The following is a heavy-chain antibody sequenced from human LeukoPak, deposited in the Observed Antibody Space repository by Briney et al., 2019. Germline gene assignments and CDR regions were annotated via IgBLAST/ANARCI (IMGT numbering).Heavy chain of an antibody. CDR3: ASDGYSSGWFYFDY. CDR1: GFTFSNYW. J-gene: IGHJ4*02. CDR2: ISYDGSNK. Sequence: GGSLRLSCAASGFTFSNYWMTWVRRAPGKGLEWVAVISYDGSNKYYADSVKGRFTISRDNSKNTLYLQMNSLRAEDTAVYYCASDGYSSGWFYFDYWGQGTLVTVSS. V-gene: IGHV3-30*03. D-gene: IGHD6-19*01.